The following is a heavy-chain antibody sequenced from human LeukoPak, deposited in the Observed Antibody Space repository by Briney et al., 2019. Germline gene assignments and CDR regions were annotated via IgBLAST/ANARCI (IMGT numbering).Heavy chain of an antibody. CDR1: GFTFSSYA. CDR3: AVNYYYDSSGYGQAAFDI. D-gene: IGHD3-22*01. Sequence: GGSLRLSCAAFGFTFSSYAMHWVRQAPGKGLEWVAVISYDGSNKYYADSVKGRFTISRDSSKITLYLQMNSLRAEDTAVYYCAVNYYYDSSGYGQAAFDIWGQGTMVTVSS. CDR2: ISYDGSNK. V-gene: IGHV3-30-3*01. J-gene: IGHJ3*02.